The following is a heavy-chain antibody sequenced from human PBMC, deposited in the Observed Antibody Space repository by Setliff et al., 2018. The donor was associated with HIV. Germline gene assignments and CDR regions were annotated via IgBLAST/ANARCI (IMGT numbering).Heavy chain of an antibody. J-gene: IGHJ3*02. V-gene: IGHV1-69*13. D-gene: IGHD3-22*01. CDR3: AREGTPVYYYDRSENAFDI. CDR1: GGTFTNYA. Sequence: SVKVSCKASGGTFTNYAITWVRQAPGQGLEWMGGIIPMFSTTTYAHKFQGRLTITADESTSTAYMELSSLRSEDTAVYYCAREGTPVYYYDRSENAFDIWGQGTM. CDR2: IIPMFSTT.